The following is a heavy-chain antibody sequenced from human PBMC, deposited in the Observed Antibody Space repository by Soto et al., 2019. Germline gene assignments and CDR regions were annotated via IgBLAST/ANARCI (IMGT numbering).Heavy chain of an antibody. CDR2: INHSGST. D-gene: IGHD4-17*01. Sequence: KPSETLSLTCAVYGGSFSGYYWSWIRQPPGKGLEWIGEINHSGSTNYNPSLKSRVTISVDTSKNQFSLKLSSVTAADTAVYYCGSRRDYGDFDYWGQGTLVTVSS. V-gene: IGHV4-34*01. CDR1: GGSFSGYY. CDR3: GSRRDYGDFDY. J-gene: IGHJ4*02.